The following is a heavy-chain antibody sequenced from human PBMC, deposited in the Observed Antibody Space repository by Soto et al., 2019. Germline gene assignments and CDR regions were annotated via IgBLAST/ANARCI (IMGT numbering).Heavy chain of an antibody. D-gene: IGHD6-13*01. CDR2: ISGSGGST. CDR1: GFTFSSYA. Sequence: EVQLLESGGGLVQPGGSLRLSCAASGFTFSSYAMSWVRQAPGKGLEWVSAISGSGGSTYYADSVKGRFTISRDNSKNTLYLQMNSRRVEDTAVYYCAKGRAAAGYYYYYGMDVWGQGTTVTVSS. V-gene: IGHV3-23*01. J-gene: IGHJ6*02. CDR3: AKGRAAAGYYYYYGMDV.